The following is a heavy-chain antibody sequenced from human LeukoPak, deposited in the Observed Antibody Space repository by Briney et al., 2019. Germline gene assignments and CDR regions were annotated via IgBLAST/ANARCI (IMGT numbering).Heavy chain of an antibody. CDR3: ARVTLGFGAGFDY. J-gene: IGHJ4*02. CDR2: IYHSGST. Sequence: SETLSFTCTVSGGSISPYYWSWIRQPPGKGVECIGYIYHSGSTNYNPSLKSRLTISVDTSKNQFYLKLSSVTAADTAVYYCARVTLGFGAGFDYWGQGTLVTVSS. V-gene: IGHV4-59*01. D-gene: IGHD3-10*01. CDR1: GGSISPYY.